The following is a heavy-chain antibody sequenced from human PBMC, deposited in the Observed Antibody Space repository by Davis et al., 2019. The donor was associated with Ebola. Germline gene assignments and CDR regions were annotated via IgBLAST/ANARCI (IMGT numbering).Heavy chain of an antibody. D-gene: IGHD1-26*01. CDR2: ITSGSSYI. Sequence: GESLKISCAASGFSLSGYTMNWVRQAPGKGLEWVSYITSGSSYIFYADSVKGRFTISRDNSRNTLYLQMNGLRVEDTAIYYCAKDTSNIWFDVWGQGTMVTVSS. V-gene: IGHV3-21*04. CDR3: AKDTSNIWFDV. CDR1: GFSLSGYT. J-gene: IGHJ3*01.